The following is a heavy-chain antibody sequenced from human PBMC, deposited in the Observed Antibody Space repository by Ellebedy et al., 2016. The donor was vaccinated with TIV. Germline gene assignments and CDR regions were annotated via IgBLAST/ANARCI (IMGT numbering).Heavy chain of an antibody. CDR2: IYYIGSA. CDR3: ARDPALPRGRLTT. Sequence: MPGGSLRLSCTVSGGSISNSDYYWNWIRQPPGKGLEWIGSIYYIGSAYYNPYLKRRVPVSVDTSKNQFSLNLRSVTAADTAVYYCARDPALPRGRLTTWGQGTLVTVSS. J-gene: IGHJ5*02. CDR1: GGSISNSDYY. V-gene: IGHV4-39*07. D-gene: IGHD5-12*01.